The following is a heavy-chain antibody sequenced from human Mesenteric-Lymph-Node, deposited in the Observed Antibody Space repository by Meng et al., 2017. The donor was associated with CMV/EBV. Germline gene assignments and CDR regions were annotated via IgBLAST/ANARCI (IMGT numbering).Heavy chain of an antibody. CDR1: NHSIKSIYY. J-gene: IGHJ1*01. CDR2: IYHSGAA. V-gene: IGHV4-38-2*02. CDR3: AVPWNDDDEYFHH. D-gene: IGHD1-1*01. Sequence: SETLSLTCTVSNHSIKSIYYWAWIRQPPGKGLEWIGSIYHSGAAYSNPSLTGRLTMSIDTSNNQFSLKLTSVTAADTAVYFCAVPWNDDDEYFHHWGQGTLVTVSS.